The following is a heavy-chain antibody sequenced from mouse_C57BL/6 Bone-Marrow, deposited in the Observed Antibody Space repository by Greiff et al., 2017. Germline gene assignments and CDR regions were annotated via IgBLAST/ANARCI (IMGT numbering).Heavy chain of an antibody. CDR2: IDPSDSYT. V-gene: IGHV1-69*01. J-gene: IGHJ4*01. Sequence: QVQLQQPGAELVMPGASVKLSCKASGYTFTSYWMHWVKQRPGQGLEWIGEIDPSDSYTNYNQKFKGKSTLTVDKSSSTAYMQLSSLTSEDSAVYYCARRSTKVHYYAMDYWGQGTSVTVSS. D-gene: IGHD1-3*01. CDR3: ARRSTKVHYYAMDY. CDR1: GYTFTSYW.